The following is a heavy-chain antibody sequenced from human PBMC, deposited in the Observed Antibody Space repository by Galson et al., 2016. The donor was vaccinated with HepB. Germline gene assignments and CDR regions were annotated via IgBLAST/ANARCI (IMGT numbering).Heavy chain of an antibody. D-gene: IGHD2-2*01. CDR3: AKERLPVAMPVDAFHI. J-gene: IGHJ3*02. Sequence: SLRLSCAASAFTFNNYAMSWVRQAPGKGLEWLSAISGSGGTTYYADSVKGRFTISRDNSKNTLYLQMNSLRAEDTAVYYCAKERLPVAMPVDAFHIWGQGTMVTVS. CDR2: ISGSGGTT. CDR1: AFTFNNYA. V-gene: IGHV3-23*01.